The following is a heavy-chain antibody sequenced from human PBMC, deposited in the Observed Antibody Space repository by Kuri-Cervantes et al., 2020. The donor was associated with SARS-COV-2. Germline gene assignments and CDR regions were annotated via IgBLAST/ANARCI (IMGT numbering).Heavy chain of an antibody. V-gene: IGHV3-7*01. CDR2: IKQDGSEK. Sequence: GESLKISCAASGFTFSSYWMSWVRQAPGKGLEWVANIKQDGSEKYYVDSVKGRFTISRDNAKNSLYPQMNSLRAEDTAVYYCARDSGSYWSITYYYYMDVWGKGTTVTISS. CDR1: GFTFSSYW. D-gene: IGHD1-26*01. J-gene: IGHJ6*03. CDR3: ARDSGSYWSITYYYYMDV.